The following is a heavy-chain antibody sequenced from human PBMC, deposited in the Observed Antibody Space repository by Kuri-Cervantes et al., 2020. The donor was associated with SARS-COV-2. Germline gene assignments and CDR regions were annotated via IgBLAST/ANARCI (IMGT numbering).Heavy chain of an antibody. D-gene: IGHD3-22*01. V-gene: IGHV3-7*01. Sequence: GGSLRLSCAASGFTFSSYWMSWVRQAPGKGLEWVANIKQDGSEKYYVDSVKGRFTISRDNAENTLYLQMNSLRAEDTAVYYCAREGYYYDSTEANREGINAFDIWGQGTMVTVSS. CDR2: IKQDGSEK. CDR3: AREGYYYDSTEANREGINAFDI. J-gene: IGHJ3*02. CDR1: GFTFSSYW.